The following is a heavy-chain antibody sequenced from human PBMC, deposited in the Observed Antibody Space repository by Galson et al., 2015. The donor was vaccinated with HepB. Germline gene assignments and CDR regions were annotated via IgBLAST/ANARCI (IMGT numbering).Heavy chain of an antibody. CDR2: IRSKTDGGTT. Sequence: SLRLSCAASGFTLTNAWMSWVRQAPGKGLEWVGRIRSKTDGGTTDYAAPVKGRFTISRDDSKATLFLQMNSLKTEDTAVYYCTTLQWLVPLFWFWGQGTLVTVSS. D-gene: IGHD6-19*01. CDR1: GFTLTNAW. CDR3: TTLQWLVPLFWF. J-gene: IGHJ4*02. V-gene: IGHV3-15*01.